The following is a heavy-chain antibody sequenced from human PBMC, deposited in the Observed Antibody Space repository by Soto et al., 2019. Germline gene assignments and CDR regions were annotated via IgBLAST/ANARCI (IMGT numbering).Heavy chain of an antibody. Sequence: GASVKVSCKASGYTFTGYYIHWVREAPGRGLEWMGWINPQTGGTSYAQKFQGRVTLSRDTSINTAYLEVSRLRFDDAAVYFCARERYQVISDGMDVWGQGTTVTVSS. V-gene: IGHV1-2*02. J-gene: IGHJ6*02. D-gene: IGHD2-2*01. CDR3: ARERYQVISDGMDV. CDR2: INPQTGGT. CDR1: GYTFTGYY.